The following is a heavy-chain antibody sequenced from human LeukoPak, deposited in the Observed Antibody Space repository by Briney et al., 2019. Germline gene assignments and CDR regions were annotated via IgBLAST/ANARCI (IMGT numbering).Heavy chain of an antibody. D-gene: IGHD4-11*01. CDR3: ARWGNDYSQFDS. CDR1: GFTFNNYA. CDR2: VSGSGDNT. V-gene: IGHV3-23*01. Sequence: GGSLRLSCAASGFTFNNYAMTWVSQAPGKGLEWVSAVSGSGDNTNYADSVKGRFTISRDNSKNTLFLQMNSLRTEDTAVYFCARWGNDYSQFDSWGQGTLVTVS. J-gene: IGHJ4*02.